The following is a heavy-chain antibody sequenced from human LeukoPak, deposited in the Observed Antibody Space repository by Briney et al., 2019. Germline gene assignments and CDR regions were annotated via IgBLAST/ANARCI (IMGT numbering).Heavy chain of an antibody. J-gene: IGHJ3*02. D-gene: IGHD3-22*01. CDR2: IYYSGST. CDR1: GGSISSSSYY. V-gene: IGHV4-39*07. Sequence: SETLSLTCTVSGGSISSSSYYWGWIRQPPGTGLEWIGSIYYSGSTYYNPSLKSRVTISVDTSKNQFSLKLSSVTAADTAVYYCATASYYYDSSGDDAFDIWGQGTMVTVSS. CDR3: ATASYYYDSSGDDAFDI.